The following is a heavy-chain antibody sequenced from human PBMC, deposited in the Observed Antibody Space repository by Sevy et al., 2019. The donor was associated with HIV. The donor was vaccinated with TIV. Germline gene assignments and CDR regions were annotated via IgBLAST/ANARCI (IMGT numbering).Heavy chain of an antibody. CDR1: GFTVSSNY. D-gene: IGHD3-9*01. V-gene: IGHV3-30*18. CDR3: AKGRIRDILTGWVGAFDP. J-gene: IGHJ5*02. CDR2: IAFDGSNT. Sequence: GGSLRLSCAVSGFTVSSNYMTWVRQAPGKGLEWVAAIAFDGSNTDYADSVKGRFTISRDNSKNTLFLQMDSLRPEDTAVYYCAKGRIRDILTGWVGAFDPWGQGTLVTVSS.